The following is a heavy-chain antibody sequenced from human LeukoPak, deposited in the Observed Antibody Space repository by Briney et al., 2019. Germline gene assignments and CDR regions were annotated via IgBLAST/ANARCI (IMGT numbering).Heavy chain of an antibody. CDR3: ARETPERYRGSDCDY. CDR2: EN. Sequence: PSQTLSLTCTVSVGSVSSGSYYWRWLRPPPGEGLEWVGWENYYNVSLRRRVTISVDSSKNQFSLKLSSVTAADTAVYFCARETPERYRGSDCDYWGQGTLVTVSS. J-gene: IGHJ4*02. D-gene: IGHD1-26*01. V-gene: IGHV4-30-2*01. CDR1: VGSVSSGSYY.